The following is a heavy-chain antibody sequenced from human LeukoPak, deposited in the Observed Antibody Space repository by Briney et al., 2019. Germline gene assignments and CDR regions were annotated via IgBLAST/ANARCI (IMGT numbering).Heavy chain of an antibody. V-gene: IGHV3-30*02. CDR2: IRYDGGNE. CDR1: GFTFSSYG. CDR3: AKDRVNCSSTSCYSVGGNFDY. J-gene: IGHJ4*02. Sequence: GGSLRLSCAASGFTFSSYGMHWVRQAPGKGLEWVAFIRYDGGNEYYADSVKGRFTISRDNSKNTLYLQMNSLRAEDTAVYYCAKDRVNCSSTSCYSVGGNFDYWGQGTLVTVSS. D-gene: IGHD2-2*01.